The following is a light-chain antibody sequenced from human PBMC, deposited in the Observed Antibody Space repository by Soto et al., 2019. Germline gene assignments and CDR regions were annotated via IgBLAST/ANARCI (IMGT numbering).Light chain of an antibody. Sequence: DIQMTQSPSTLSAYVGDRVTFTCRASQSISTWLAWYQQKPGKAPKLLIYDASSLQSDVPSRFSGSGSGTEFTLTISALQTDDFASYYCQQYMHYATFGQGTKVEIK. J-gene: IGKJ1*01. CDR2: DAS. V-gene: IGKV1-5*01. CDR3: QQYMHYAT. CDR1: QSISTW.